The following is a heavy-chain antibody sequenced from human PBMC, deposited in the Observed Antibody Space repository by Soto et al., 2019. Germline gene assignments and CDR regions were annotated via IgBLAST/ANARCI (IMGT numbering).Heavy chain of an antibody. CDR3: ARGYYYGSGSRVYYYGMDV. Sequence: ASVKVSCKASGGTFSSYAISWVRQAPGQGLEWMGGIIPIFGTANYAQKFQGRVTITADESTSTAYMELSSLRSEDTAVYYCARGYYYGSGSRVYYYGMDVWGQGTTVTVSS. D-gene: IGHD3-10*01. CDR1: GGTFSSYA. J-gene: IGHJ6*02. V-gene: IGHV1-69*13. CDR2: IIPIFGTA.